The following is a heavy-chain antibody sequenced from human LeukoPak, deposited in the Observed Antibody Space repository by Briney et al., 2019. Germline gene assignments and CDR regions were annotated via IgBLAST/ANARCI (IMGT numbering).Heavy chain of an antibody. CDR2: ISYDGSNK. Sequence: GGSLRPSCAASGFTFSSYAMHWVRQAPGKGLEWVAVISYDGSNKYYADSVKGRFSISRDNSKNTVHLQMSGLRAEDTAVYYCAKDGGYWGQGTLVTVSP. V-gene: IGHV3-30-3*01. CDR1: GFTFSSYA. D-gene: IGHD3-3*01. CDR3: AKDGGY. J-gene: IGHJ4*02.